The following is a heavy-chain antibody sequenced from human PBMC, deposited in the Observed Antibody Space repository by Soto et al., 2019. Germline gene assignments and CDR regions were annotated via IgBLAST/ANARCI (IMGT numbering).Heavy chain of an antibody. CDR1: GFTFSSYN. D-gene: IGHD6-19*01. V-gene: IGHV3-30*18. CDR3: AKVSVALSLDY. CDR2: ISYVGSDK. Sequence: QVQLVESGGGVIQPGKSLRLSCAASGFTFSSYNMHWVRQAPGKGLEWLAVISYVGSDKFYAESVKGRFTISRDNSKKTLYLQMNSLTTEDTGGYYCAKVSVALSLDYWGQGTLVTVSS. J-gene: IGHJ4*02.